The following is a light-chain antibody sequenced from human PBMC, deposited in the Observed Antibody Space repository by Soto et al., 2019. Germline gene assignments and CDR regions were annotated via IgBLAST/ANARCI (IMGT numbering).Light chain of an antibody. J-gene: IGLJ3*02. Sequence: QAVVTQPPSVSAAPGQNVIISCSGSSSNIRSNYVSWYQQLPGTAPKLLISDKNERPSGIPDRFSASKSGTSATLGIAGLQTGDEADYYCGAWDNSLNVGVFGGGTKLTVL. CDR3: GAWDNSLNVGV. V-gene: IGLV1-51*01. CDR1: SSNIRSNY. CDR2: DKN.